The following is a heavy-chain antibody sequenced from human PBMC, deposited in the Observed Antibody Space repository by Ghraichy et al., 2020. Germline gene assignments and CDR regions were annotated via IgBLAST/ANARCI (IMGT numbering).Heavy chain of an antibody. J-gene: IGHJ3*02. CDR2: IYYSGST. CDR1: GGSISSGGYY. CDR3: AITNCSSTSCYGMKAFDI. Sequence: SQTRSLTCTVSGGSISSGGYYWSWIRQHPGKGLEWIGYIYYSGSTYYNPSLKSRVTISVDTSKNQFSLKLSSVTAADTAVYYCAITNCSSTSCYGMKAFDIWGQGTMVTVSS. V-gene: IGHV4-31*03. D-gene: IGHD2-2*01.